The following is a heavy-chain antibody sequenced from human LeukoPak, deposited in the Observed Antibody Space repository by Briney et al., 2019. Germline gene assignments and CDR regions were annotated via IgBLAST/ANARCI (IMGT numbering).Heavy chain of an antibody. CDR1: GFTLSSYN. Sequence: LPGGSLRLSCAASGFTLSSYNMNWVRQAPGKGLEWVAVISYDGSNEYYADSVKGRFTISRDNSKNTLYVQMNSLRAEDTAVYYCARDRGRYFDWSGDSWGQGTLVTVSS. J-gene: IGHJ4*02. D-gene: IGHD3-9*01. V-gene: IGHV3-30-3*01. CDR2: ISYDGSNE. CDR3: ARDRGRYFDWSGDS.